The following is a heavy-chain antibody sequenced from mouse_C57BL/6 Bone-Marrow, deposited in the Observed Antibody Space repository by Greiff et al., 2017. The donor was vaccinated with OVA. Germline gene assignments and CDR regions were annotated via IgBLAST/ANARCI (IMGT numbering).Heavy chain of an antibody. CDR2: ISSGGSYT. CDR3: ARHGYYGSTDY. Sequence: EVNVVESGGDLVKPGGSLKLSCAASGFTFSSYGMSWVRQTPDKRLEWVATISSGGSYTYYPDSVKGRFTISRDNAKNTLYLQMSSLKSEDTAMYYCARHGYYGSTDYWGQGTTLTVSS. J-gene: IGHJ2*01. D-gene: IGHD1-1*01. CDR1: GFTFSSYG. V-gene: IGHV5-6*01.